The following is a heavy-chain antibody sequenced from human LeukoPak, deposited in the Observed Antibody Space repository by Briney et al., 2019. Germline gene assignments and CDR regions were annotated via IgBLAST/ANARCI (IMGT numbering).Heavy chain of an antibody. CDR1: GFTFRSYG. D-gene: IGHD6-19*01. CDR2: LNGGGDTT. J-gene: IGHJ4*02. CDR3: TRRVAANNPFDY. V-gene: IGHV3-23*01. Sequence: GGSLRLSCVASGFTFRSYGMCWVREAPGKGLEWVSSLNGGGDTTYYADSVKGRFTISRDNSKNTLYLQMNSLRAEDTAVYYCTRRVAANNPFDYWGQGTLVTVSS.